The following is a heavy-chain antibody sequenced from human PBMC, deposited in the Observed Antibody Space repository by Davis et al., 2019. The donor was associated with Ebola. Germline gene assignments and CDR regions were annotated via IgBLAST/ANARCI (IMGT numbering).Heavy chain of an antibody. Sequence: GESLKISCAASGFTFSGYGMHWVRQAPGKGLEWVAFIRHDGSDRYYADSVKGRFTISRDNSKNTLYLQMSSLRAEDTAVYYCARDLPGGDWYFDLWGRGALVTVSS. J-gene: IGHJ2*01. D-gene: IGHD1-14*01. CDR1: GFTFSGYG. CDR2: IRHDGSDR. V-gene: IGHV3-30*02. CDR3: ARDLPGGDWYFDL.